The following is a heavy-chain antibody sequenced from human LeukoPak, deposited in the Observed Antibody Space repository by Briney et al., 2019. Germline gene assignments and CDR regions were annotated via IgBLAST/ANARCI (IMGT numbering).Heavy chain of an antibody. Sequence: GGSLRLSCAASGFTFSSYSMNWVRQAPGKGLEWVSSISSSSSYIYYADSVKGRFTISRDNAKNSLYLQMNSLRAEDTAVYYCARVAIDYYDSSGYGYWGQGALVTVSS. V-gene: IGHV3-21*01. CDR1: GFTFSSYS. CDR2: ISSSSSYI. J-gene: IGHJ4*02. D-gene: IGHD3-22*01. CDR3: ARVAIDYYDSSGYGY.